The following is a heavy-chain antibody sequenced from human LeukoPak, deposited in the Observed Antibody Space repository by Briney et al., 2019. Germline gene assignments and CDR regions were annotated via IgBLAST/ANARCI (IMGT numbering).Heavy chain of an antibody. CDR3: ARSPSYGGYYPHFDY. CDR1: GGSISSSSYY. CDR2: IYYSGST. Sequence: PSETLSLTCTVSGGSISSSSYYWGWIRQPPGKGLEWIGSIYYSGSTYYNPSLKSRVTISVDTSKNQFSLKLSSVTAADTAVYYRARSPSYGGYYPHFDYWGQGTLVTVSS. D-gene: IGHD3-22*01. J-gene: IGHJ4*02. V-gene: IGHV4-39*01.